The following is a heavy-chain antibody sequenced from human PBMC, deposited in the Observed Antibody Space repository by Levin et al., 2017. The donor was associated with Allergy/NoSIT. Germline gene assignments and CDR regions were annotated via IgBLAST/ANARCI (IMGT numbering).Heavy chain of an antibody. CDR3: ATVGATDGDWFDP. J-gene: IGHJ5*02. V-gene: IGHV1-8*01. Sequence: ASVKVSCKASGYTFTSYDINWVRQATGQGLEWMGWMNPNSGNTGYAQKFQGRVTMTRNTSISTAYMELSSLRSEDTAVYYCATVGATDGDWFDPWGQGTLVTVSS. CDR2: MNPNSGNT. CDR1: GYTFTSYD. D-gene: IGHD1-26*01.